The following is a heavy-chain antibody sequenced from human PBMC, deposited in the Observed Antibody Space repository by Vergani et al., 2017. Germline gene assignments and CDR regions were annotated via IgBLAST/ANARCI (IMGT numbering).Heavy chain of an antibody. V-gene: IGHV6-1*01. Sequence: QVQLQQSGPGLVKPSQTLSLTCAISGDSVSSNSAAWNWIRQSPSRGLEWLGRTYNRSKWYNDYAVSVKSRITINPDTSKTQFSLQLNSVTPEATAVYYCARMDPGIHYDWFDPWGQGTLVTVSS. J-gene: IGHJ5*02. CDR2: TYNRSKWYN. CDR3: ARMDPGIHYDWFDP. CDR1: GDSVSSNSAA. D-gene: IGHD3-10*01.